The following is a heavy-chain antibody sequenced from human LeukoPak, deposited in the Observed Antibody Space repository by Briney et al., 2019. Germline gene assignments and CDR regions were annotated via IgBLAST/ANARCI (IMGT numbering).Heavy chain of an antibody. D-gene: IGHD6-19*01. CDR1: GFTFNTHA. V-gene: IGHV3-30*18. Sequence: GGSLRLSCAASGFTFNTHAMHWARQASGKGLEWVAVISYDGSDKYYGDSVKGRFTISRDNSKNTLYLQMNSLRAEDTAVYYCAKDGKAVAGTLDYWGQGTLVTVSS. CDR2: ISYDGSDK. J-gene: IGHJ4*02. CDR3: AKDGKAVAGTLDY.